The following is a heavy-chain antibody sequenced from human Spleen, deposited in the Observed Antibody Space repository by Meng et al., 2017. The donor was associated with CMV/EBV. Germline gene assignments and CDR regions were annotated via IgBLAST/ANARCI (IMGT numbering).Heavy chain of an antibody. CDR1: GFTVSSYA. J-gene: IGHJ4*02. CDR3: AKPIYDGDYSVGFDY. Sequence: GGSLRLSCAASGFTVSSYAMSWVRQAPGKGREWVSAISGSGGSTDYADSVKGRFTISRDNSKNTLYLQMNSLRAEDTAVYYCAKPIYDGDYSVGFDYWGQGTLVTVSS. D-gene: IGHD4-17*01. V-gene: IGHV3-23*01. CDR2: ISGSGGST.